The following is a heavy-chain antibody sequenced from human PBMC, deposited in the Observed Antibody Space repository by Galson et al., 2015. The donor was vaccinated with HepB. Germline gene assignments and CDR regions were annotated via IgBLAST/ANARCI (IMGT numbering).Heavy chain of an antibody. J-gene: IGHJ6*03. D-gene: IGHD6-6*01. CDR3: ARTSIAARHLDYYYMDV. CDR1: GFSLSTSGMC. CDR2: IDWDDGK. V-gene: IGHV2-70*01. Sequence: PALVKPTQTLTLTCTFSGFSLSTSGMCVSWIRQPPGKALEWLALIDWDDGKYYSTSLKTRLTISKDTSKNQVVLTMTNMDPVDTATYYCARTSIAARHLDYYYMDVWGKGTTVTVSS.